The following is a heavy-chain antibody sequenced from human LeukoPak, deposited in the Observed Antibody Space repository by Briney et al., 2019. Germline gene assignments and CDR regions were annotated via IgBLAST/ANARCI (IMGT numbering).Heavy chain of an antibody. Sequence: SQTLSLTCAISGDTVTSNSTAWNWNRQSPSRGLEWLGSRYYRAKWYNDHAVSVTRRITSNPDTSKNQFSLRLNCVITEDAAVSYSARGVGASVLGAFDIWGQGTMVTVSS. CDR1: GDTVTSNSTA. CDR2: RYYRAKWYN. V-gene: IGHV6-1*01. CDR3: ARGVGASVLGAFDI. D-gene: IGHD1-26*01. J-gene: IGHJ3*02.